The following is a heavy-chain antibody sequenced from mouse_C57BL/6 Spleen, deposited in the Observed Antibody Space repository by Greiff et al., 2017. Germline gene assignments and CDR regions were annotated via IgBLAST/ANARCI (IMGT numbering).Heavy chain of an antibody. Sequence: QVQLQQSGPGLVQPSQSLSITCTVSGFSLTSYGVHWVRQSPGKGLEWLGVIWRGGSTDYNAAFMSRLSITKDNSKSQVFCKMNSLQADDTAIYYCAKNRDDYDYAMDYWGQGTSVTVSS. CDR2: IWRGGST. CDR3: AKNRDDYDYAMDY. CDR1: GFSLTSYG. J-gene: IGHJ4*01. D-gene: IGHD2-4*01. V-gene: IGHV2-5*01.